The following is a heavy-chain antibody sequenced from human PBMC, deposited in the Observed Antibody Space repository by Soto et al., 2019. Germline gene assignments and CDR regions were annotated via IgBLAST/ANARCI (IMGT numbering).Heavy chain of an antibody. CDR3: ARKRVYCGGDCYTP. J-gene: IGHJ5*02. D-gene: IGHD2-21*02. CDR1: GDSISGGAFY. Sequence: SETLSLTCTVSGDSISGGAFYWGGIRQPPGKGLEWIGTMYYIGNTYYNPFLKSRVTISGETSKNQFSLKLTSVTAADTAVYYCARKRVYCGGDCYTPWGQGTLVPVSS. V-gene: IGHV4-39*01. CDR2: MYYIGNT.